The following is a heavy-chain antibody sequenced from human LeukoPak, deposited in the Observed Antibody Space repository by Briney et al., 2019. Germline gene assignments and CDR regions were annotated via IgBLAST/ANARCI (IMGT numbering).Heavy chain of an antibody. V-gene: IGHV3-30*02. CDR2: IHNDGTMG. CDR3: AKEGDEFRGYLDV. J-gene: IGHJ6*04. Sequence: PGGSLRLSCAASGFTFSSYGMHWVRQAPGKGLEWVAVIHNDGTMGQYADSVKGRFTISKDFSRNTLHLQIHSLRDDDTAVYYCAKEGDEFRGYLDVWGKGTTVIVSS. D-gene: IGHD5-12*01. CDR1: GFTFSSYG.